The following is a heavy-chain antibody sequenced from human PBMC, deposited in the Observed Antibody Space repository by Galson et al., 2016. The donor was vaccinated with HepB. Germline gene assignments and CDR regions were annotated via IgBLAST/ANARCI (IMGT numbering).Heavy chain of an antibody. V-gene: IGHV4-39*01. CDR1: GNSISSSDYY. CDR3: ARLSKYASGWFSWYFDY. D-gene: IGHD6-19*01. Sequence: TLSLTCTVSGNSISSSDYYWAWIRQPPGQGLEWIATVYYSGSTYYNPFLKSRVTISGDASRNLFSLRLSSVSAADTAVYFCARLSKYASGWFSWYFDYWGQGILVTVSS. CDR2: VYYSGST. J-gene: IGHJ4*02.